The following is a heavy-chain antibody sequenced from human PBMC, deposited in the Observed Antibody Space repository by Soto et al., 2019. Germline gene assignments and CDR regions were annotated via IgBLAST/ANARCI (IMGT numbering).Heavy chain of an antibody. V-gene: IGHV1-18*01. CDR1: GYTFSSYV. J-gene: IGHJ5*02. Sequence: QVQLVQSGAEVKKPGASVKVSCKASGYTFSSYVFTWVRQAPGQGLECMGWITAYNDNTNYAQSFQGRVTMTTDASTSEAYMELRSLRSDDTAVYYCARVVVGLDEGVNWFEPWGQGTLVTVSS. D-gene: IGHD2-15*01. CDR3: ARVVVGLDEGVNWFEP. CDR2: ITAYNDNT.